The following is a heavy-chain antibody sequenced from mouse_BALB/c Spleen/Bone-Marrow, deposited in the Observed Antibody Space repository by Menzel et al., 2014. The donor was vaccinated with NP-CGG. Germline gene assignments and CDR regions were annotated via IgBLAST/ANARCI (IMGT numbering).Heavy chain of an antibody. J-gene: IGHJ3*01. CDR2: ISYDGSN. V-gene: IGHV3-6*02. D-gene: IGHD1-2*01. CDR3: AQATATWFAY. Sequence: EVKLMESGPGLVKPSQSLSLPCSVTGYSITSGYYWNWIRQFPGNKLEWMGYISYDGSNNYNPSLKNRISITRDTSKNQFFLKLNSVTTEDTATYYCAQATATWFAYWGQGTLVTVSA. CDR1: GYSITSGYY.